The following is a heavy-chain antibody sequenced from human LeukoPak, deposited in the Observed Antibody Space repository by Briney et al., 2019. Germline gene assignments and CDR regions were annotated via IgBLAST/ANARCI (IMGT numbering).Heavy chain of an antibody. Sequence: GGSLRLSCAASGFTFSSYAMHWVRQAPGKGLEWVAVISYDGSNKYYADSVKGRFTISRDNSKNTLYLQMNSLRAEDTAVYYCAGGGATTDFDYWGQGTLVTVSS. CDR2: ISYDGSNK. D-gene: IGHD1-26*01. J-gene: IGHJ4*02. V-gene: IGHV3-30*14. CDR1: GFTFSSYA. CDR3: AGGGATTDFDY.